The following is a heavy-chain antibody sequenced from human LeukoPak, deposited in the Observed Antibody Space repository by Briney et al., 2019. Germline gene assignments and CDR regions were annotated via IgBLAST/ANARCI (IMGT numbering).Heavy chain of an antibody. CDR2: INTDGCTT. V-gene: IGHV3-74*01. CDR3: ARGRGGSYHY. J-gene: IGHJ4*02. Sequence: TGGSLRLSCAASGFTFSNDWMHWVRQAPGKGLVWVSRINTDGCTTTYADSVKGRFTISRDNAKNTLYLQMNSLRVEDTAVYYCARGRGGSYHYWGQGTLVTVSS. CDR1: GFTFSNDW. D-gene: IGHD3-16*02.